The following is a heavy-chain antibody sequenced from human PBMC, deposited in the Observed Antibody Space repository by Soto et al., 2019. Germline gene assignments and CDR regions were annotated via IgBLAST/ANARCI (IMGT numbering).Heavy chain of an antibody. CDR1: GYTFTSYG. CDR3: ARDGYSSRSSSWFDP. D-gene: IGHD6-13*01. J-gene: IGHJ5*02. CDR2: ISAYNGNT. Sequence: ASVKVSCKASGYTFTSYGISWVRQAPGQGLEWMGWISAYNGNTNYAQKLQGRVTMTTDTSTSTAYMELRSLRSDDTAVYYCARDGYSSRSSSWFDPWGQGTLVTVSS. V-gene: IGHV1-18*01.